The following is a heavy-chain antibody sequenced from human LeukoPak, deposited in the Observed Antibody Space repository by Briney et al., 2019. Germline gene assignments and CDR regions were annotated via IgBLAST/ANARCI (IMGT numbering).Heavy chain of an antibody. V-gene: IGHV3-53*01. Sequence: GGSLRLSCAASGFTFSSNYMSWVRQAPGKGLEWVSVIYSGGDTYYADSVKGRFTISRDNSKNTLYLQMNSLRAEDTAVYYCARDKGNFYDTSAYVYWGQGTLVTVSS. D-gene: IGHD3-22*01. CDR1: GFTFSSNY. CDR3: ARDKGNFYDTSAYVY. J-gene: IGHJ4*02. CDR2: IYSGGDT.